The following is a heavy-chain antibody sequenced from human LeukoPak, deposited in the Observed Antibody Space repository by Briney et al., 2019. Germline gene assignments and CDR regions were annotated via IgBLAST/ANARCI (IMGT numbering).Heavy chain of an antibody. Sequence: GESLRLSCAASGFTFSSYSMNWVRQAPGKGLEWVSSIGSTSSYIYYADSVKGRFTISRDNAKNSLYLQMNSLRAEDTAVYYCARDPLKRAFDIWGQGTMVTVSS. CDR3: ARDPLKRAFDI. J-gene: IGHJ3*02. V-gene: IGHV3-21*01. CDR2: IGSTSSYI. CDR1: GFTFSSYS.